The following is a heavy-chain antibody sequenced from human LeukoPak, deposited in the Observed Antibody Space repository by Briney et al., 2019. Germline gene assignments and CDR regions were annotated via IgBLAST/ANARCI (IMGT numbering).Heavy chain of an antibody. CDR1: GGSISSYY. CDR3: ARGYRRYYDSSGYYPNWFDP. Sequence: PSETLSLTCTVSGGSISSYYWSWIQQPPGKGLEWIGYIYYSGSTNYNPSLKSRVTISVDTSKNQFSLKLSSVTAADTAVYYCARGYRRYYDSSGYYPNWFDPWGQGTLVTVSS. J-gene: IGHJ5*02. D-gene: IGHD3-22*01. CDR2: IYYSGST. V-gene: IGHV4-59*01.